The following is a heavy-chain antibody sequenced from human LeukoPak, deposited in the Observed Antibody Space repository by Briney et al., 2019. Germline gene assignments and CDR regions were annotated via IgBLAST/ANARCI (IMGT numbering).Heavy chain of an antibody. CDR2: IYSSGST. CDR1: GGSISTYY. CDR3: GTDKAGYDASIGD. Sequence: SETLSLTCAVSGGSISTYYWSWIRQPPGKGLEWVGYIYSSGSTNYYPSLKSRVTISAGTSKNQFSLQLSSVTGADAAVYYCGTDKAGYDASIGDWGQGTLVTVSS. V-gene: IGHV4-59*01. J-gene: IGHJ4*02. D-gene: IGHD5-12*01.